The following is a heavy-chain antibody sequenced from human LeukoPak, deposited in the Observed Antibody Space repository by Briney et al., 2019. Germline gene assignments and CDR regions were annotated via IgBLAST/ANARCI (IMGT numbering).Heavy chain of an antibody. CDR3: ARASGGGGATIDY. D-gene: IGHD1-26*01. V-gene: IGHV1-46*01. Sequence: ASVNLSCKASGYTFTSYYMHWGRQPPGQGLEWEGIINPSGGSTSYAQKFQGRVTMTRDTSTSTVYMELSSLRSEDTAVYYCARASGGGGATIDYWGQGTLVTVSS. CDR2: INPSGGST. J-gene: IGHJ4*02. CDR1: GYTFTSYY.